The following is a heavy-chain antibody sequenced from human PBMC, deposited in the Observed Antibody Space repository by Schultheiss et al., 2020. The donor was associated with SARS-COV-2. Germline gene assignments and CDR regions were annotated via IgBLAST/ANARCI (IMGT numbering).Heavy chain of an antibody. J-gene: IGHJ6*02. CDR2: ISGSGGST. V-gene: IGHV3-23*01. D-gene: IGHD3-10*01. CDR3: AKEVLWFGEIVDGMDV. CDR1: GFTFSSYA. Sequence: GGSLRLSCAASGFTFSSYAMSWVRQAPGKGLEWVSAISGSGGSTYYADSVKGRFTISRDNSKNTLYLQMNSLRAEDTAVYYCAKEVLWFGEIVDGMDVWGQGTTVTVSS.